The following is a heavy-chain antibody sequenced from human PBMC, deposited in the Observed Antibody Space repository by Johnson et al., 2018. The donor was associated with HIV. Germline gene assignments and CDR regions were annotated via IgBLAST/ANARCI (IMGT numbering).Heavy chain of an antibody. CDR2: ISWNSGTI. D-gene: IGHD6-19*01. CDR1: GFTFNDYA. CDR3: AKDMGYSSGLGNTAFDI. Sequence: EVQLVESGGGLVQPGRSLILSCAASGFTFNDYAMHWVRQAPGKGLEWVSTISWNSGTIGYADSVKGRFTIPRDNAKNSLYMPMNSLRAEDTALYYCAKDMGYSSGLGNTAFDIWGLGTMVTVSS. J-gene: IGHJ3*02. V-gene: IGHV3-9*01.